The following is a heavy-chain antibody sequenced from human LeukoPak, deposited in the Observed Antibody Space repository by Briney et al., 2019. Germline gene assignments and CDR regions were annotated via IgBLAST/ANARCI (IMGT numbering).Heavy chain of an antibody. CDR1: GFTVSSNY. Sequence: PGGSLRLSCAASGFTVSSNYMSWVRQAPGKGLEWVSVIYSGGSTYYADSVEGRFTISRDNSKNTLYLQMNSLRAEDTAVYYCARVGYYGGNSNGFYFDYWGQGTLVTVSS. CDR3: ARVGYYGGNSNGFYFDY. V-gene: IGHV3-66*01. J-gene: IGHJ4*02. D-gene: IGHD4-23*01. CDR2: IYSGGST.